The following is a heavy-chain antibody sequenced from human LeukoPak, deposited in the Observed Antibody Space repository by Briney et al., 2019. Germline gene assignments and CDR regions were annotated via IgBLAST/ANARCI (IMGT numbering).Heavy chain of an antibody. CDR2: ISGSGGST. D-gene: IGHD2-2*02. V-gene: IGHV3-23*01. J-gene: IGHJ3*02. Sequence: GCSLTLSYPVSGLTFGKYWMHWVRQAPGKGLEWVSAISGSGGSTYYADSVKDRFTISRDNSKNTLYLQMNSLRAEDTAVYYCAKDAVPAAIRESSDIWGQGTMVTVSS. CDR1: GLTFGKYW. CDR3: AKDAVPAAIRESSDI.